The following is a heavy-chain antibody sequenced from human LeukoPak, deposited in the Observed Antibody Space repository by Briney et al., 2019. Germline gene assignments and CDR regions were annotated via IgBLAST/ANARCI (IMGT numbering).Heavy chain of an antibody. D-gene: IGHD3-10*02. Sequence: GGSLRLSCAASGFTFSSYEMNCVRQAPGKGLEWVSYISSSGSTIYYADSVKGRFTISRDNAKNSLYLQMNSLRAEDTAVYYCAELGITMIGGVWGKGTTVTIS. CDR1: GFTFSSYE. J-gene: IGHJ6*03. V-gene: IGHV3-48*03. CDR3: AELGITMIGGV. CDR2: ISSSGSTI.